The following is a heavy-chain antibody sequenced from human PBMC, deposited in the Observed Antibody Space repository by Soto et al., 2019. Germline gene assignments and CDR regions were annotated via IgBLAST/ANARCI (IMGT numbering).Heavy chain of an antibody. V-gene: IGHV4-31*03. CDR2: IYHTGST. D-gene: IGHD6-13*01. CDR1: GGSISTVGHY. Sequence: SETLSLTCSVSGGSISTVGHYWTWIRQPPGKGLEWIGSIYHTGSTYYSKSLRSRLTMSVDTSKSQFSLRLSSVTAADTAVYYCARAAGTLRSRNCDYWGQGSLVTVSS. J-gene: IGHJ4*02. CDR3: ARAAGTLRSRNCDY.